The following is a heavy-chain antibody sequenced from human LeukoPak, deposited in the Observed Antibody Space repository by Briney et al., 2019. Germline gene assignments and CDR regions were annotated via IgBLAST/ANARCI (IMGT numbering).Heavy chain of an antibody. Sequence: SETLSLTCTVSGGSISSYYWSWIRQPPGKGLEWIGNIYYGGTTYYNPSLKSRVTMSVDTSKNQFSLRLSSVNAADTAVYYCARDILATSIAAPYYWGQGTLVTVSS. V-gene: IGHV4-59*12. CDR3: ARDILATSIAAPYY. D-gene: IGHD6-13*01. CDR2: IYYGGTT. CDR1: GGSISSYY. J-gene: IGHJ4*02.